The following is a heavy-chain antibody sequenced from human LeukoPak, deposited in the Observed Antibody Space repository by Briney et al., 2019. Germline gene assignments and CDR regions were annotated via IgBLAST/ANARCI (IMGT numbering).Heavy chain of an antibody. Sequence: ASVKVSCKASGYTFTSYHMHWVRQAPGQGLEWMGIINPSGGSTSYAQKFQGRVTMTRDMSTSTVYMELSSLRSEDTAVYYCARESYYDSSGSNELDYWGQGTLVTVSS. CDR2: INPSGGST. D-gene: IGHD3-22*01. V-gene: IGHV1-46*01. CDR3: ARESYYDSSGSNELDY. CDR1: GYTFTSYH. J-gene: IGHJ4*02.